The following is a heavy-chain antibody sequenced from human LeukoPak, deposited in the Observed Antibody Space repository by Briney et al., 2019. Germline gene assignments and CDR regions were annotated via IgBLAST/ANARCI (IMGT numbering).Heavy chain of an antibody. CDR3: ARGLTDFWSGYAPDFDL. J-gene: IGHJ2*01. V-gene: IGHV3-74*01. Sequence: GGSLRLSCAASGFTFSSYWMHWVRQAPGKGLVWVSRINSDGSSTSYADSVKGRFTISRDNAKNTLYLQMNSLRAEDTAVYYCARGLTDFWSGYAPDFDLWGRGTLVTVCS. CDR1: GFTFSSYW. D-gene: IGHD3-3*01. CDR2: INSDGSST.